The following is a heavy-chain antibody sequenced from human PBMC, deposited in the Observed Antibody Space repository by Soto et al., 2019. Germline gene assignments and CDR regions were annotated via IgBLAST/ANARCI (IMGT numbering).Heavy chain of an antibody. J-gene: IGHJ4*02. D-gene: IGHD3-9*01. V-gene: IGHV1-18*01. Sequence: QVQLVQSGAEVKKPGASVKVSCKASGYTFTSYGISWVRQAPGQGLEWMGWISAYNGNTNYAQKLQGRVTMTTDTATSTAYMELRSLRSDDTAVYYCARDNKDSDILTGYYRYFDYWGQGTLVTVSS. CDR3: ARDNKDSDILTGYYRYFDY. CDR1: GYTFTSYG. CDR2: ISAYNGNT.